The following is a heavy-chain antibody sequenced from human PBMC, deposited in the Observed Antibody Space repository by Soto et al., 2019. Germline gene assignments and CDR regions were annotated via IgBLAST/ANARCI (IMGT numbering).Heavy chain of an antibody. Sequence: PSETLSLTCTVSGGSISSGDYYWSWIRQPPGKGLEWIGYIYYSGSTYYNPSLKSRVTISVDTSKNQLSLKLSSVTAADTAVYYCARALQRYCSSTSCSGGGMDVWGQGTTVTVSS. CDR3: ARALQRYCSSTSCSGGGMDV. CDR1: GGSISSGDYY. J-gene: IGHJ6*02. V-gene: IGHV4-30-4*01. D-gene: IGHD2-2*01. CDR2: IYYSGST.